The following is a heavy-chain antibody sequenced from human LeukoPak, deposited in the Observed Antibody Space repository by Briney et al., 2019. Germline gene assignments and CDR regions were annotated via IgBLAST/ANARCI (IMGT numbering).Heavy chain of an antibody. D-gene: IGHD3-22*01. Sequence: PSETLSLTCTVSGGSISSYYWSWIRQPAGKGLEWIGRIYTSGSTNYNPSLKSRVTMSVDTSKNQFSLKLSSVTAADTAVYYCARVTYNHVNYYDSSGYRQGAFDIWGQGTMVTVSS. V-gene: IGHV4-4*07. CDR3: ARVTYNHVNYYDSSGYRQGAFDI. CDR2: IYTSGST. J-gene: IGHJ3*02. CDR1: GGSISSYY.